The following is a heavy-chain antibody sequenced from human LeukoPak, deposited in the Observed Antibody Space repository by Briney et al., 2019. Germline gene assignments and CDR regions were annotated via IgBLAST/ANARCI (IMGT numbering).Heavy chain of an antibody. CDR1: GYSFTDYW. CDR2: FYAGGSES. J-gene: IGHJ4*02. D-gene: IGHD6-13*01. V-gene: IGHV5-51*01. Sequence: GESLKISCWACGYSFTDYWIGWVRQMPGKGLEWMGIFYAGGSESRYSPSFQGQVAISVDKSISTAYLQWSSLKASDTGMYYCARRGHGSSWYFFDYWGQGTLVTVSS. CDR3: ARRGHGSSWYFFDY.